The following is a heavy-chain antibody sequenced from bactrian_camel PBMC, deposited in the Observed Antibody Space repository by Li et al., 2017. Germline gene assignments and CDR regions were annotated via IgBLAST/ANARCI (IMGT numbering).Heavy chain of an antibody. J-gene: IGHJ4*01. V-gene: IGHV3-3*01. CDR3: AGDRPYGAWYMESEYRY. D-gene: IGHD6*01. CDR2: VSSGGSST. CDR1: GYTSGT. Sequence: HVQLVESGGGSVQAGGSLRLTCVASGYTSGTMGWFRQAPGQKREAVAAVSSGGSSTMYVDSVKGRFTISRESGKNTVHLQMNSLIPEDTGVYYCAGDRPYGAWYMESEYRYGGRGTQVTV.